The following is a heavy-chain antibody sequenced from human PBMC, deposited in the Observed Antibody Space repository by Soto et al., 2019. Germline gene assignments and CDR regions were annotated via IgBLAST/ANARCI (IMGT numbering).Heavy chain of an antibody. CDR3: ARGHV. Sequence: GESLKISCAASGFTFSRDWMSWVRQAPGKGLEWVATINQDGTEIYYVGSVRGRFTISRDNAKNSLYLQMNSLRAEDTAVYYCARGHVWGKGTTVTVSS. J-gene: IGHJ6*04. CDR1: GFTFSRDW. V-gene: IGHV3-7*01. CDR2: INQDGTEI.